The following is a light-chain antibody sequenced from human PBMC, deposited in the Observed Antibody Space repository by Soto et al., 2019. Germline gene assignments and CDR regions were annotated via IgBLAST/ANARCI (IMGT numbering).Light chain of an antibody. CDR3: QHYYNWPPWS. Sequence: EIVMTQSPGTLSVSPVERVTLCCRASQSVVSHLAWYRQKPGQAPRLLLYHASTRATGVPARFSGSGSGTEFTLTISSLQSEDIAVYYCQHYYNWPPWSFGQGTKVDI. J-gene: IGKJ1*01. CDR1: QSVVSH. V-gene: IGKV3-15*01. CDR2: HAS.